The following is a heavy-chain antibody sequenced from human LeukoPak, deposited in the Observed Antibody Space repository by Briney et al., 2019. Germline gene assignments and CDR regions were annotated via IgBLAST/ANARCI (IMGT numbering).Heavy chain of an antibody. D-gene: IGHD3-16*01. CDR2: IIPIFGTA. CDR3: ASISATFNEGFDY. J-gene: IGHJ4*02. V-gene: IGHV1-69*01. CDR1: GGTFRSYA. Sequence: SVKVSCKASGGTFRSYAISWVRQAPGQGLEWMGGIIPIFGTANYAQKFQGRVTITADESTSTAYMELSSLRSEDTAVYYCASISATFNEGFDYWGQGTLVTVSS.